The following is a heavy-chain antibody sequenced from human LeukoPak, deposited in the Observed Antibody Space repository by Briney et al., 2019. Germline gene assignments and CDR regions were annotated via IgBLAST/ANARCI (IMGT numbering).Heavy chain of an antibody. CDR1: GYTFTSYD. D-gene: IGHD2-2*01. CDR2: MNPNNGNT. J-gene: IGHJ5*02. Sequence: ASVKVSCKASGYTFTSYDINWVRQATGQGLEWMGWMNPNNGNTGYAQKFQGRVTMTRNTSKSTAYMELSSLRSENTAEYYWARGNKEVGDFSSTSCARDNGFDPWGQGTLVTVSS. V-gene: IGHV1-8*01. CDR3: ARGNKEVGDFSSTSCARDNGFDP.